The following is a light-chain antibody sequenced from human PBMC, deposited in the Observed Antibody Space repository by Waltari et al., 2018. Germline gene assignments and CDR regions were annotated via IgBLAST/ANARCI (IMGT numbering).Light chain of an antibody. CDR3: QQYNNWPPMYT. J-gene: IGKJ2*01. Sequence: IVLTQSPATLSVSPGDRATLSCRASQNVRSNIGWYQQKPGQPPRLLIYGASSRATDISARFSGSGSGTEFTLTISILQSEDFAVYYCQQYNNWPPMYTFGQGTKLEIK. V-gene: IGKV3-15*01. CDR1: QNVRSN. CDR2: GAS.